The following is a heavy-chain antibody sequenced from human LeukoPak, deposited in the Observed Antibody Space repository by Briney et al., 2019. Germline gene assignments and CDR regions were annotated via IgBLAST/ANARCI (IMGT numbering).Heavy chain of an antibody. CDR3: ARFQPIYSNSYAWFDP. CDR2: ISGSGDST. V-gene: IGHV3-23*01. J-gene: IGHJ5*02. CDR1: GFTFSSYA. D-gene: IGHD6-6*01. Sequence: GGSLRLSCVASGFTFSSYAMSWVRQTPGKGLEWVSAISGSGDSTYYADSVKGRFTISRDNSKNTLYLQMNSLSAEDTAVYYCARFQPIYSNSYAWFDPWGQGTLVTVSS.